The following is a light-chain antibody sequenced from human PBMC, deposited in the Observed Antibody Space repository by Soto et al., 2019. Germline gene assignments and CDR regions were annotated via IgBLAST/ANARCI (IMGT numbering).Light chain of an antibody. CDR2: DAS. Sequence: EIVLTQSPATLSLSPGERATLSCRASQSVSSYLAWYQQKPGQAPRLLIYDASNRATGIPARFSGSGSGTGFTRTISSLDAEDGAVYYCQQRSNWPPITFGQGTRREIK. CDR3: QQRSNWPPIT. CDR1: QSVSSY. V-gene: IGKV3-11*01. J-gene: IGKJ5*01.